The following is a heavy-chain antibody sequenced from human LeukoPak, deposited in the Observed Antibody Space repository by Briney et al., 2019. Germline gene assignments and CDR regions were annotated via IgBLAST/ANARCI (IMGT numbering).Heavy chain of an antibody. D-gene: IGHD6-13*01. CDR2: INPSGGST. CDR1: GYTFTSYY. Sequence: ASVKVSCKASGYTFTSYYMHWVRQAPGQGLEWMGIINPSGGSTSYAQKFQGRVTMTRDTSTSTVYMELSSLRSEDTAVYYCARGSSWYDYYYYMDVWGKGTTVTVSS. V-gene: IGHV1-46*01. J-gene: IGHJ6*03. CDR3: ARGSSWYDYYYYMDV.